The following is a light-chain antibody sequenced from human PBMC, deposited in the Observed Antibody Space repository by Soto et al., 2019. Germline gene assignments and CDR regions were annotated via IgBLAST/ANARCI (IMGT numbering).Light chain of an antibody. CDR2: DGS. CDR1: SSDIGGYNY. Sequence: QSALTQPASVSGSPGQSITISCTGTSSDIGGYNYVSWYQQHPGKAPKLMIYDGSNRPSGVSTRFSGSKSGNTASLTISGLQAADEADYYCSSSSRGNSLDVLFGGGTKVTVL. J-gene: IGLJ2*01. V-gene: IGLV2-14*01. CDR3: SSSSRGNSLDVL.